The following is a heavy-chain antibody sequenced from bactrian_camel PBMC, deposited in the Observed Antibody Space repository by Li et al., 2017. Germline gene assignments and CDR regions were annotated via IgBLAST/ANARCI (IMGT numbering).Heavy chain of an antibody. CDR1: GFTLSTYA. CDR3: TADPFAVVAGSRTCAGA. D-gene: IGHD6*01. CDR2: SHAGGVRT. J-gene: IGHJ6*01. V-gene: IGHV3S31*01. Sequence: VQLVESGGGSVQPGGSLRLSCAASGFTLSTYAMSWVHQAPGKGLEWVSASHAGGVRTYYADSVKGRFTISRDNAKNTLYLQMNNLKPEDTGVYYCTADPFAVVAGSRTCAGAWSQGTQVTVS.